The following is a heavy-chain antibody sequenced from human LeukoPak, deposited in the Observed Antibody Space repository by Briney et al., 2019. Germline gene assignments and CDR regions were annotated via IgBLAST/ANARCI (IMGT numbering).Heavy chain of an antibody. CDR2: IYYSGST. V-gene: IGHV4-59*08. D-gene: IGHD6-19*01. CDR3: ARYGRGLVLYYFDY. Sequence: SETLSLTCTVSGGSISSYYWSWIRQPPGKGLEWIGYIYYSGSTNYNPSLKSRVTISVDTSKNQFSLKLSSVAAADTAVYYCARYGRGLVLYYFDYWGQGTLVTVSS. J-gene: IGHJ4*02. CDR1: GGSISSYY.